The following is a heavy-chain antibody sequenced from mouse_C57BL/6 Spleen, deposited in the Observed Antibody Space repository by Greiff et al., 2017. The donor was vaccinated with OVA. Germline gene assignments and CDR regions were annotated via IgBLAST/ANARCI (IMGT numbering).Heavy chain of an antibody. J-gene: IGHJ2*01. CDR2: ISSGSSTI. V-gene: IGHV5-17*01. D-gene: IGHD1-1*01. CDR1: GFTFSDYG. Sequence: EVKLMESGGGLVKPGGSLKLSCAASGFTFSDYGMHWVRQAPEKGLEWVAYISSGSSTIYYADTVKGRFTISRDNAKNTLFLQMTSLRSKDTAMYYCARPSTTVVAPFDYWGQGTTLTVSS. CDR3: ARPSTTVVAPFDY.